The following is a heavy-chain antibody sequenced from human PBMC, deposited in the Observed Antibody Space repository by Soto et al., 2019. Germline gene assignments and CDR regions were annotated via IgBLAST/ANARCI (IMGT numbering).Heavy chain of an antibody. CDR3: AKDADSMITFGGVIVEGAFDI. CDR2: ISGSGGST. J-gene: IGHJ3*02. V-gene: IGHV3-23*01. Sequence: EVQLLESGGGLVQPGGSLRLSCAASGFTFSSYAMSWVRQAPGKGLEWVSAISGSGGSTYYADSVKGRFTISRDNSKNTLYLQMNSLRAEDTAVYYCAKDADSMITFGGVIVEGAFDIWGQGTMVTVSS. CDR1: GFTFSSYA. D-gene: IGHD3-16*02.